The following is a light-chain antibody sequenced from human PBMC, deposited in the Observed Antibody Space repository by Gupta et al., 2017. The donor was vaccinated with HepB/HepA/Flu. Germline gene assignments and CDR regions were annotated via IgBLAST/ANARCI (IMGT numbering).Light chain of an antibody. CDR1: QSIGSS. CDR3: HQRNTVPHYIT. Sequence: EIVLTQSPEVQSVTPKEKVTITCRASQSIGSSLHWYQQKPGQSPKLLIKYASQSCSGVHSRFSGSGSGTDFTLTINGREAEDVATYYCHQRNTVPHYITFGQGTQMDIK. V-gene: IGKV6-21*01. J-gene: IGKJ5*01. CDR2: YAS.